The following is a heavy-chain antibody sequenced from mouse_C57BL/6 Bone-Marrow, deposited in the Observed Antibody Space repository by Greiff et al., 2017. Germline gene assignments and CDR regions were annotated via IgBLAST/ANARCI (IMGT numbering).Heavy chain of an antibody. V-gene: IGHV1-39*01. J-gene: IGHJ4*01. CDR1: GYSFTDYN. CDR3: ARQLRLLCAMDY. Sequence: EVKLQQSGPELVKPGASVKISCKASGYSFTDYNMNWVQQSNGKSLEWIGVINPNYGTTSYKQKFKGKATLTVDQSSSTAYMQLNSLTSESSAVYYGARQLRLLCAMDYWGQGPSVTVSS. CDR2: INPNYGTT. D-gene: IGHD3-2*02.